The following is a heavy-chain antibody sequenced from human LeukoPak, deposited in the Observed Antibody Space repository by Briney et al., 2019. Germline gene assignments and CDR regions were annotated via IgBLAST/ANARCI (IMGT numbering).Heavy chain of an antibody. CDR3: ARFYGSDWFFDF. D-gene: IGHD3-9*01. CDR2: IYRSGSA. CDR1: GYSISDGCY. Sequence: SETLSLTCAVSGYSISDGCYWAWIRQPPGKGLEWIAHIYRSGSAYYSPSLKSRVSISVDMSEDHLSLKVSSVTAADTAVYYCARFYGSDWFFDFWGQGTPVTVSS. V-gene: IGHV4-38-2*01. J-gene: IGHJ4*02.